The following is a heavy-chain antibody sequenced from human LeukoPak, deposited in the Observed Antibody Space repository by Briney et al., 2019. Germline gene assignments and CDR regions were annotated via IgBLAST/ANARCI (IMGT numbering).Heavy chain of an antibody. J-gene: IGHJ5*02. CDR2: IIPIFGTA. Sequence: SVKVSCKASGGTFSSYAISWVRQAPGQGLEWMGGIIPIFGTANYAQKFQGRVTITADESTSTAYMELSSLRSEDTAVYYCARGRYYYDSSGEPENWFDPWGQGTLVAVSS. V-gene: IGHV1-69*13. CDR1: GGTFSSYA. CDR3: ARGRYYYDSSGEPENWFDP. D-gene: IGHD3-22*01.